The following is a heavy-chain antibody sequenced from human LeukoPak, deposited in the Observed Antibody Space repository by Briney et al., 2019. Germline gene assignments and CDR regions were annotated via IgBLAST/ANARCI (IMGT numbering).Heavy chain of an antibody. CDR3: ARWGVSSSSWYVFDY. CDR2: IKQDGSEK. J-gene: IGHJ4*02. V-gene: IGHV3-7*01. CDR1: GFSFSGSG. Sequence: PGGSLRLSCAASGFSFSGSGIHWVRQAPGKGLEWVANIKQDGSEKYYVDSVKGRFTISRDNAKNSLYLQMNSLRAEDTAVYYCARWGVSSSSWYVFDYWGQGTLVTVSS. D-gene: IGHD6-13*01.